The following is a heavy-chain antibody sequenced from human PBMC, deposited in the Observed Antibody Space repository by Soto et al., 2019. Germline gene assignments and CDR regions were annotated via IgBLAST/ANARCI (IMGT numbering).Heavy chain of an antibody. CDR2: IIPIFTTT. V-gene: IGHV1-69*13. J-gene: IGHJ3*02. CDR3: AREVAADGAFREDVFDI. CDR1: GGTFSNHA. Sequence: ASVKVSCKASGGTFSNHAINWVRQAPGQGLEWMGRIIPIFTTTNYAQKFQGRVTITADESTITAYMELSSLKHDDTAVYYCAREVAADGAFREDVFDIWGQGTLVTVSS. D-gene: IGHD6-13*01.